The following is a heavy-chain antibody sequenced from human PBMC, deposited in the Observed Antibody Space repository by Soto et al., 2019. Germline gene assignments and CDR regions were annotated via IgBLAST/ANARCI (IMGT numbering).Heavy chain of an antibody. Sequence: HPGGSLRLSCAASGFTVSSNYMSWVRQAPGKGLEWVSVIYSGGSTYYADSVKGRFTISRDNSKNTLYLQMNSLRAEDTAVYYCARDISFWRLQPRYYGMDVWGQGTTVTVSS. CDR1: GFTVSSNY. CDR3: ARDISFWRLQPRYYGMDV. J-gene: IGHJ6*02. D-gene: IGHD1-1*01. CDR2: IYSGGST. V-gene: IGHV3-53*01.